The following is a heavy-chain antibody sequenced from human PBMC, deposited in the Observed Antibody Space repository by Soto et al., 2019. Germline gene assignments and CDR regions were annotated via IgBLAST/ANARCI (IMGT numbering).Heavy chain of an antibody. D-gene: IGHD2-21*01. Sequence: SETLSLTCTVSGGSISSGGYYWGWIRQHPGKGLEWIGYIYYSGSTYYNPSLKSRVTISVDTSKNRFSLKLSSVTAADTAVYYCAASCVGCGGFNYYGMDVWGQGTTVTVS. V-gene: IGHV4-31*03. CDR3: AASCVGCGGFNYYGMDV. J-gene: IGHJ6*02. CDR1: GGSISSGGYY. CDR2: IYYSGST.